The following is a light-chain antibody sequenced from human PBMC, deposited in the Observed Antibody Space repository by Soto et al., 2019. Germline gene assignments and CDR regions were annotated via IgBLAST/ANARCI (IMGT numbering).Light chain of an antibody. J-gene: IGKJ1*01. V-gene: IGKV3-11*01. CDR3: QQYNSYS. CDR1: QSVSSY. CDR2: DAS. Sequence: EIVLTQSPGALSLSPGERATLSCRASQSVSSYLAWYQQKPGQAPRLLIYDASNRATGIPARFSGSGSGTDFTLTISSLQPDDFATYYCQQYNSYSFGQGTKVDTK.